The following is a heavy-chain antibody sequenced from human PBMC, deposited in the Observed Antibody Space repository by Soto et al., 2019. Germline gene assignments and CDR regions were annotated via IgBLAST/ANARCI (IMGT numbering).Heavy chain of an antibody. J-gene: IGHJ6*02. CDR3: AKSSGGMDV. Sequence: QVQLVESGGGVVQPGRSLRLSCAASGFTFSSYGMHWVRQAPGKGLEWVAVISYDGSNKYYADSVKGRFTISRDNSKNTLYLQMNSLRAEETAVYYCAKSSGGMDVWGQGTTVTVSS. CDR2: ISYDGSNK. CDR1: GFTFSSYG. V-gene: IGHV3-30*18.